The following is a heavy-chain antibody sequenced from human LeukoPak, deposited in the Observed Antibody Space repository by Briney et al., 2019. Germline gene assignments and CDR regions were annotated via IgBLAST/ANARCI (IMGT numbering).Heavy chain of an antibody. CDR1: GFTVSSNY. CDR2: IHSGGST. J-gene: IGHJ5*02. D-gene: IGHD6-6*01. Sequence: SGGSLRLSCAASGFTVSSNYMSWVRQAPGKGLEWVSVIHSGGSTYYADSVKGRFTISRDNSKNTLYLQMNSLRAEDTAVYYCAREYSSSYGANWFDPWGQGTLVTVSS. CDR3: AREYSSSYGANWFDP. V-gene: IGHV3-66*02.